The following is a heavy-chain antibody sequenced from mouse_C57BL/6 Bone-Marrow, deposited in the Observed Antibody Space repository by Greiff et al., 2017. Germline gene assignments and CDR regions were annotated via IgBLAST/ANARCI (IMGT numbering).Heavy chain of an antibody. CDR2: IYPGDGDT. CDR1: GYAFSSSW. CDR3: ARSSRITTVVAFDY. Sequence: VQLQQSGPELVKPGASVKISCKASGYAFSSSWMNWVKQRPGKGLEWIGRIYPGDGDTNYNGKFKGKATLTADKSSSTAYMQLSSLTSEDSAVYFCARSSRITTVVAFDYWGQGTTLTVSS. V-gene: IGHV1-82*01. D-gene: IGHD1-1*01. J-gene: IGHJ2*01.